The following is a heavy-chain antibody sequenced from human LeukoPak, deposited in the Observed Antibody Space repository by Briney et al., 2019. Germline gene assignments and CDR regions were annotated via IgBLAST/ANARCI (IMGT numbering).Heavy chain of an antibody. J-gene: IGHJ3*02. CDR3: ARDTVGARGGAFDI. CDR1: GFTFRRFW. CDR2: RNEDGNKK. Sequence: GGSLRLSCTASGFTFRRFWMGWVRQAPGKGLEWVANRNEDGNKKYYVDSVKGRFTISRDNTKNSLYLQMNSLRVEDTAVYYCARDTVGARGGAFDIWGQGTMVTVSS. V-gene: IGHV3-7*01. D-gene: IGHD1-26*01.